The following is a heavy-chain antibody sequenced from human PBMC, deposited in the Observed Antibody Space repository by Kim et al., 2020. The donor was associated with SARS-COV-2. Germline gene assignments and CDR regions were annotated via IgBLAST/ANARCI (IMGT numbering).Heavy chain of an antibody. V-gene: IGHV3-48*03. CDR3: ARLVESSSWYLYYYYYGMDV. J-gene: IGHJ6*02. D-gene: IGHD6-13*01. Sequence: GGSLRLSCAASGFTFSSYEMNWVRQAPGKGLEWVSYISSSGSTIYYADSVKGRFTISRDNAKNSLYLQMNSLRAEDTAVYYCARLVESSSWYLYYYYYGMDVWGQGTTVTVSS. CDR1: GFTFSSYE. CDR2: ISSSGSTI.